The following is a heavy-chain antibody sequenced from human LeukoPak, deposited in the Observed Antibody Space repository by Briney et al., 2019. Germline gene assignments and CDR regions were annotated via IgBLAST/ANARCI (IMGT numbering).Heavy chain of an antibody. CDR2: IYSSGST. D-gene: IGHD2-21*02. V-gene: IGHV4-59*08. CDR3: ARHYCGGDCYTRFDY. J-gene: IGHJ4*02. CDR1: GGSINGYF. Sequence: SETLSLTCTVSGGSINGYFWSWIRQPPGKGLEWIGYIYSSGSTKYNPSLKSRVTISVDTPNNQFFLKLSSVTAADTAVYYCARHYCGGDCYTRFDYWGQGTLVTVSS.